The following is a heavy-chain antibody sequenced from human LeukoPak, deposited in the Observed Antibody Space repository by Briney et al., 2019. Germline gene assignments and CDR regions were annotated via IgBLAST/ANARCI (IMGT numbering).Heavy chain of an antibody. J-gene: IGHJ4*02. CDR3: AKSRGIAVAGPGEGYFDY. D-gene: IGHD6-19*01. Sequence: GGSLRLSCAASGFTVSSNYMSWVRQAPGKGLEWVSVIYSGGSTYYADSVKGRFTISRDNSKNTLYLQMNSLRAEDTAVYYCAKSRGIAVAGPGEGYFDYWGQGTLVTVSS. CDR2: IYSGGST. V-gene: IGHV3-53*01. CDR1: GFTVSSNY.